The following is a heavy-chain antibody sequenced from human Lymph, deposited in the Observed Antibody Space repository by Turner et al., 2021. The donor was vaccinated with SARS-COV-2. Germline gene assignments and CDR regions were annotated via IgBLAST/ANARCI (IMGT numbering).Heavy chain of an antibody. CDR2: MNPNSGNT. V-gene: IGHV1-8*02. CDR1: GFTFTSYD. Sequence: QVQLVQSGAEVKTPGASVKVYCKAPGFTFTSYDINWVRQATGQGLEWMGWMNPNSGNTGYAQKFQGRVTMTRNTSISTAYMELSSLRSEDTAVYYCARGRYSGGGMDVWGQGTTVTVSS. D-gene: IGHD1-26*01. J-gene: IGHJ6*02. CDR3: ARGRYSGGGMDV.